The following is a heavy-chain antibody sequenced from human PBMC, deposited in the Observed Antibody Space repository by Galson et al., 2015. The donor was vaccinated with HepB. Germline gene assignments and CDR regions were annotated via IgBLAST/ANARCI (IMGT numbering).Heavy chain of an antibody. Sequence: SLRLSCAASGFTFSNYDMSWVRQAPGKGLEWVSGITDSGGTTYYADSVKGRFTISRDNSKNTLDLQMHSLRAGDTAVYYCAKDALRSSGWYYFDSWGQGTLVTVSS. CDR3: AKDALRSSGWYYFDS. D-gene: IGHD6-19*01. CDR2: ITDSGGTT. V-gene: IGHV3-23*01. CDR1: GFTFSNYD. J-gene: IGHJ4*02.